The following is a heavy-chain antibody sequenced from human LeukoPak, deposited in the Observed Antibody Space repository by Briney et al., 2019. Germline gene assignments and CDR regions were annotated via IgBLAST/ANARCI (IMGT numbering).Heavy chain of an antibody. CDR3: ARHRGPSLHSSGYFDY. D-gene: IGHD3-22*01. Sequence: GGSLRLSCAASGFPFSGYAIHWVRQAPGKXXXXXXXXSHDGTNKYYADSVKGRFTISRDNSKNTLYLQMNSLRTEDTAVYYCARHRGPSLHSSGYFDYWGQGTLVTVSS. CDR1: GFPFSGYA. CDR2: XSHDGTNK. J-gene: IGHJ4*02. V-gene: IGHV3-30-3*01.